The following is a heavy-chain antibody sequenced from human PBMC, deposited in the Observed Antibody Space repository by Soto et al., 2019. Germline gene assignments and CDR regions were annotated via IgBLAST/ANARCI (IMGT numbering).Heavy chain of an antibody. J-gene: IGHJ4*02. D-gene: IGHD2-15*01. CDR2: IYYSGTT. V-gene: IGHV4-59*01. CDR1: GGSISSYY. CDR3: ARDSGAAGADQYLFDY. Sequence: SETLSLTCTVSGGSISSYYCSWIRQPPGKGLEWVGYIYYSGTTNYNPSLKSRVTISVDTSENQFSLKLSSVTAADTAVYCCARDSGAAGADQYLFDYSGQRTLVIVSA.